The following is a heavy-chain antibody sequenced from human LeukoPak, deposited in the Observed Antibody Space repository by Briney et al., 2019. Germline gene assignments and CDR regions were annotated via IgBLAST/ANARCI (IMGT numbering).Heavy chain of an antibody. V-gene: IGHV3-9*01. D-gene: IGHD3-10*01. Sequence: PGRSLRLSCAASGFTFDDYAMHWVRQAPGKGLEWVSGISWNSGSIGYADSVKGRFTISRDNAKNSLYLQMNSLRAEDTALYYCAKELWFGELSYWFGPWGQGTLVTVSS. J-gene: IGHJ5*02. CDR1: GFTFDDYA. CDR3: AKELWFGELSYWFGP. CDR2: ISWNSGSI.